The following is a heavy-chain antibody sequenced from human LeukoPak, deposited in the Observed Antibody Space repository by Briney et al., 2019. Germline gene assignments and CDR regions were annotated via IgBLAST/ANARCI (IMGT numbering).Heavy chain of an antibody. D-gene: IGHD2-8*01. CDR1: GFTFSFYW. CDR2: IKQDGSES. CDR3: ARGCTNGVCWAY. Sequence: GGPLRLSCAASGFTFSFYWMSWVRQAPGKGLEWVANIKQDGSESYYVDSVKGRFTISRDNAKNSLHLQLNSLRAEDTAVYYCARGCTNGVCWAYWGQGTLVAVSS. V-gene: IGHV3-7*01. J-gene: IGHJ4*02.